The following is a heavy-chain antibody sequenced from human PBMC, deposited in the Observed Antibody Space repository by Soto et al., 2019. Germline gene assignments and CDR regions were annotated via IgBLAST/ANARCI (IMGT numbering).Heavy chain of an antibody. V-gene: IGHV3-48*03. CDR2: IDTRGSTI. CDR3: ARDGTADFWSGHYTSFDY. CDR1: GFTFSSFE. Sequence: EVQLVESGGGLVQPGGSLRLSCAASGFTFSSFELNWVRQAPGKGLEWISYIDTRGSTIYYADSVKGRFTISRDNAKNSLYLQMNSLRAEDTSVYYCARDGTADFWSGHYTSFDYWGQGTLVNVSS. D-gene: IGHD3-3*01. J-gene: IGHJ4*02.